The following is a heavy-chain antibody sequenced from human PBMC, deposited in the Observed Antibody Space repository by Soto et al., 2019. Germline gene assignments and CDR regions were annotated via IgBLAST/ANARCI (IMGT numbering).Heavy chain of an antibody. V-gene: IGHV3-23*01. CDR2: ISVSGGTT. Sequence: GGSLRLSCAASGFTFNNFAMSWVRQAPGKGLEWVSGISVSGGTTYYADSVKGRFSISRDNSKNTVYLQMNSLRAEDTAVYYCAKDLRYYYDSSGYPDLFFRGQGTLVTVSS. CDR1: GFTFNNFA. J-gene: IGHJ4*02. D-gene: IGHD3-22*01. CDR3: AKDLRYYYDSSGYPDLFF.